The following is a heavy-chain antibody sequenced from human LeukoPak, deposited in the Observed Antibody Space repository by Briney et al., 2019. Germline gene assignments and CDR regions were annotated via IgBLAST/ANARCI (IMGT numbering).Heavy chain of an antibody. V-gene: IGHV3-20*04. D-gene: IGHD3-10*01. Sequence: PGGSLRLSCAASGFIFDDYGMSWVRQAPGKGLEWVSGINWNGGSTVYADSVKGRFTISRDNAKNSLYLQMNSLRAEDTALYYCARDGDRFGESLSTQFNWFDPWGQGTLVIVSS. CDR3: ARDGDRFGESLSTQFNWFDP. CDR1: GFIFDDYG. CDR2: INWNGGST. J-gene: IGHJ5*02.